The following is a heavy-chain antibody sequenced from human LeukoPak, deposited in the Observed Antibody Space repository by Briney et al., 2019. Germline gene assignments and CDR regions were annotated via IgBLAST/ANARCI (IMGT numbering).Heavy chain of an antibody. Sequence: GASVKVSCKASGGTFSSYTISWVRQAPGQGLEWMGRIIPILGIANYAQKFQGRVTITADKSTSTAYMELSSLRSEDTAVYYCARGCSSTSCQLTRRHYYYYGMDVWGQGTTVTVSS. CDR2: IIPILGIA. J-gene: IGHJ6*02. V-gene: IGHV1-69*02. D-gene: IGHD2-2*01. CDR3: ARGCSSTSCQLTRRHYYYYGMDV. CDR1: GGTFSSYT.